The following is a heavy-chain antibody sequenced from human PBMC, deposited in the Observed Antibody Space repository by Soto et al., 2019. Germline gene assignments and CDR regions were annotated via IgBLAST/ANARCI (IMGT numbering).Heavy chain of an antibody. CDR1: GYTFTSYA. D-gene: IGHD3-10*01. V-gene: IGHV1-3*01. J-gene: IGHJ6*02. Sequence: ASVKVSCKASGYTFTSYAMHWVRQAPGQRLEWMGWINAGNGNTKYSQKFQGRVTITRDTSASTAYMELSSPRSEDTAVYYCASERVKGSGSPSRYYYGMDVWGQGTTVTVSS. CDR2: INAGNGNT. CDR3: ASERVKGSGSPSRYYYGMDV.